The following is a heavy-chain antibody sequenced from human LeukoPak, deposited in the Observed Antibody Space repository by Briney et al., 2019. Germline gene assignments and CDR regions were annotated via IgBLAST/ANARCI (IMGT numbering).Heavy chain of an antibody. J-gene: IGHJ4*02. D-gene: IGHD3-22*01. CDR1: GLTYDVYA. Sequence: GGSLKLFCAASGLTYDVYAMHWVRQAPGKGLEWVSGISWNSGSRGYADSVKGRFTISRDNAKSSLYLQMNSLRAEDTALYYCAKDYYDSSGYYDYWGQGTLVTVSS. V-gene: IGHV3-9*01. CDR2: ISWNSGSR. CDR3: AKDYYDSSGYYDY.